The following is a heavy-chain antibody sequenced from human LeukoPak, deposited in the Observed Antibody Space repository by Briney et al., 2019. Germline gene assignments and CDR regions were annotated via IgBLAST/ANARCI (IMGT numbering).Heavy chain of an antibody. CDR1: GGSISSSSYY. CDR3: ARHASSGPSYYFDY. V-gene: IGHV4-39*01. J-gene: IGHJ4*02. D-gene: IGHD3-22*01. CDR2: IYYSGST. Sequence: SETLSLICTVSGGSISSSSYYWGWIRQPPGKGLEWIGSIYYSGSTYYNPSLKSRVTISVDTSKNQFSLKLSSVTAADTAVYYCARHASSGPSYYFDYWGQGTLVTVSS.